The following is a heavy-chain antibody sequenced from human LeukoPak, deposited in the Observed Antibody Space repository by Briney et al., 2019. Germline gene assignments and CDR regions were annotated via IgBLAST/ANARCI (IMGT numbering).Heavy chain of an antibody. J-gene: IGHJ4*02. D-gene: IGHD3-10*01. V-gene: IGHV4-31*03. Sequence: TLSLTCTVSGGSISSGAYYWSWIRQHPGKGLEWIGYISNSGSAYYNASLKSRATISMDTAKNQFSLKLNSVTAADTAVYYCARDYKGVRGVDYWGQGTLVTVSS. CDR2: ISNSGSA. CDR3: ARDYKGVRGVDY. CDR1: GGSISSGAYY.